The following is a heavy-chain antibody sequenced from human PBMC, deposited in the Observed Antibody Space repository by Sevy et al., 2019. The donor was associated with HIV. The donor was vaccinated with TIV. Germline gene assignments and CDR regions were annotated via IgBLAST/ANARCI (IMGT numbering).Heavy chain of an antibody. CDR1: GFTFSGSA. D-gene: IGHD3-22*01. Sequence: GGSLRLSSAASGFTFSGSAMHWVRQASGKGLEWVGRIRSKANSYATAYAASVKGRFTISRDDSKNTAYLQMNSLKTEDTAVYYCTSFYYYDSSNRGPEVYFDLWGRGTLVTVSS. CDR3: TSFYYYDSSNRGPEVYFDL. J-gene: IGHJ2*01. CDR2: IRSKANSYAT. V-gene: IGHV3-73*01.